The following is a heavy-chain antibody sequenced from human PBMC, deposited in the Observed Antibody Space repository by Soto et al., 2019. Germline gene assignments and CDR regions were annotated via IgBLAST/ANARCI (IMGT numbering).Heavy chain of an antibody. D-gene: IGHD3-22*01. CDR2: MNPNSGNT. V-gene: IGHV1-8*01. Sequence: QVQLVQSVAEVKKPGASVKVSCKASGYTFTSYDINWVRQATGQGLEWMGWMNPNSGNTGYAQKFQGRVTMTRNTSISTAYMALSSLRSEDPAVYYCARCMGGMIVVAYEDYWGQGTLVTYS. CDR3: ARCMGGMIVVAYEDY. J-gene: IGHJ4*02. CDR1: GYTFTSYD.